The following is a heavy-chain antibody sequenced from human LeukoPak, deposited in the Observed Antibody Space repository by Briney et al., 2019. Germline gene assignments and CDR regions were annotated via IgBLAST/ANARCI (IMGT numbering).Heavy chain of an antibody. CDR2: IYSGGST. CDR3: ARGGDYGGQRGDY. D-gene: IGHD4-23*01. CDR1: GFTVSSNY. Sequence: GGSLRLSCVASGFTVSSNYMSWVRQAPGKGLEWVSVIYSGGSTYYADSVKGRFTISRDNSKNTLYLQMNSLRAEDTAVYYCARGGDYGGQRGDYWGQGTLVTVSS. J-gene: IGHJ4*02. V-gene: IGHV3-53*01.